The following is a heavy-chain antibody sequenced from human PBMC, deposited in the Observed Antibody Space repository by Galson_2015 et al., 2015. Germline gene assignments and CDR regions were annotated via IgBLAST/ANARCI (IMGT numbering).Heavy chain of an antibody. CDR2: IYTSGST. CDR3: AREWESDFDL. J-gene: IGHJ2*01. D-gene: IGHD1-26*01. V-gene: IGHV4-61*02. Sequence: KGLEWIGRIYTSGSTNYNPSLKSRVTISVDTSKNQFSLKLSSVTAADTAVYYCAREWESDFDLWGRGTLVTVSS.